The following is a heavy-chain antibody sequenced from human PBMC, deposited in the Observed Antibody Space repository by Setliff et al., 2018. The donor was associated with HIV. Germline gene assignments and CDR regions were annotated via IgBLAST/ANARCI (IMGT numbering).Heavy chain of an antibody. CDR3: ARAAYSGTYVWEPATDL. Sequence: SETLSLTCTVSDGSISSYYWSWIRQPPGKGLEWIGYIYTSGSTKYNPSLNSRVTISVDTSRNQFSLKLNSVTAADTAVYYCARAAYSGTYVWEPATDLWGRGTLVTVSS. V-gene: IGHV4-4*08. CDR2: IYTSGST. CDR1: DGSISSYY. D-gene: IGHD1-26*01. J-gene: IGHJ2*01.